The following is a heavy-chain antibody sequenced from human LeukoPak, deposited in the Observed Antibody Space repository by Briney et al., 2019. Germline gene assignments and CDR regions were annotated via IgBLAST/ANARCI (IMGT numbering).Heavy chain of an antibody. CDR1: GCTFSSYG. CDR2: ISPDARYI. Sequence: GGSLRLSCADSGCTFSSYGMRWVRQAPGKGLEWVSSISPDARYIYYADSLKGRFTVSRDNAKNSLYLQMNSLAVEDTAVYYCTTPAAGPRAEYSQYWGLGTLVIVSS. J-gene: IGHJ1*01. D-gene: IGHD6-13*01. CDR3: TTPAAGPRAEYSQY. V-gene: IGHV3-21*01.